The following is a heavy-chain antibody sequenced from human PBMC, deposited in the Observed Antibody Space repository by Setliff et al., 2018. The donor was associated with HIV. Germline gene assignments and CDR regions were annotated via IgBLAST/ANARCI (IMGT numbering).Heavy chain of an antibody. CDR1: GFSFDDYA. Sequence: GGSLRLSCTASGFSFDDYALTWVRQAPGKGLEWVGFIRSKSIGGTTDYGASVKGRFTISRDDSKTIAYLQMNSLTTEDTAVYYCSRGPHRYCSRTNCMYDYWGQGTLVTAPQ. V-gene: IGHV3-49*04. D-gene: IGHD2-2*01. CDR2: IRSKSIGGTT. CDR3: SRGPHRYCSRTNCMYDY. J-gene: IGHJ4*02.